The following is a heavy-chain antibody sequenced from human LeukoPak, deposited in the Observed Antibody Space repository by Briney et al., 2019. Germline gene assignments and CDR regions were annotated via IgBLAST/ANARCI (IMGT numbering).Heavy chain of an antibody. D-gene: IGHD3-22*01. CDR3: ARPNYFDSSGYYF. CDR1: GFTFSSYA. V-gene: IGHV3-30*04. J-gene: IGHJ4*02. Sequence: GGSLRLSCAASGFTFSSYAMHWVRQAPGKGLEWVAVISSDGSNENSADSVKGRFTIFRDNSKKTLSLQMNSLRAEDTAVYYCARPNYFDSSGYYFWGQGTLVTVSS. CDR2: ISSDGSNE.